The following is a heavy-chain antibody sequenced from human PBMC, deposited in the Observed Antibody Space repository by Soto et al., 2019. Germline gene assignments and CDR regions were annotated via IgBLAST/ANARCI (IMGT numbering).Heavy chain of an antibody. CDR3: ARDDWNSY. CDR1: GFTFNIYW. Sequence: EVQLVESGGGLVQPGGSLRLSCLASGFTFNIYWMQWVRQAPGKGLEWVSRIDNDGSATTYPDSVKGRVTISRDNAKNTLFQQMNTLRVADTAVDYCARDDWNSYWWQRTLVTVS. J-gene: IGHJ4*02. CDR2: IDNDGSAT. V-gene: IGHV3-74*01. D-gene: IGHD1-7*01.